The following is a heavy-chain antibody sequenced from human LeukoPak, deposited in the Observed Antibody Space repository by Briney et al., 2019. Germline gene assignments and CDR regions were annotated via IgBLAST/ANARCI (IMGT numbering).Heavy chain of an antibody. Sequence: GTSLRLSCAASGFPFSTSAMYRVRQAPGKGLEWVAAISNDGTRQHYTESVKGRFTVSRDNSKSTLHLQMDSLRIDDAALYYCARSGYGSSSYFVYWGQGTLVTVSS. CDR2: ISNDGTRQ. D-gene: IGHD6-6*01. V-gene: IGHV3-30*04. CDR1: GFPFSTSA. J-gene: IGHJ4*02. CDR3: ARSGYGSSSYFVY.